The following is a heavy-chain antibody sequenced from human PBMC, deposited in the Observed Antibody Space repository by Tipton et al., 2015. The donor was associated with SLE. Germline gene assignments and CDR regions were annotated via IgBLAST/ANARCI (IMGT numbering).Heavy chain of an antibody. Sequence: SLRLSCAASGFTFSSYAMSWVRQAPGKGLEWVANIKQDESQIYYVDSVKGRFTVSRDNAKNLMYLQMNSLRAEDTAVYYCARDRRNYDFWSGYYGDSYDGSDVWGQGTKVTVSS. CDR3: ARDRRNYDFWSGYYGDSYDGSDV. CDR2: IKQDESQI. J-gene: IGHJ6*02. D-gene: IGHD3-3*01. CDR1: GFTFSSYA. V-gene: IGHV3-7*03.